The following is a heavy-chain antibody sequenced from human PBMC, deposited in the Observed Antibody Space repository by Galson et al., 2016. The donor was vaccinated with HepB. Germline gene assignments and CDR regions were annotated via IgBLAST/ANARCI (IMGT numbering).Heavy chain of an antibody. CDR1: GFTFSTYA. CDR2: ISGSGGIT. D-gene: IGHD1-1*01. J-gene: IGHJ4*02. CDR3: AKTGGEYKFDY. V-gene: IGHV3-23*01. Sequence: SLRLSCAASGFTFSTYAMSWVRQAPGKGLEWVSIISGSGGITDYADSVQGRFSISRDNSKNTLFLQMNSLRADDTAVYYCAKTGGEYKFDYWGQGALVTVSS.